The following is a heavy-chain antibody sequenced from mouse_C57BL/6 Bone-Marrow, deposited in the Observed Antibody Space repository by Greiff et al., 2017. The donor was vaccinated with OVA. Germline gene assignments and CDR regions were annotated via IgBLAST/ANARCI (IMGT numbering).Heavy chain of an antibody. D-gene: IGHD1-1*01. J-gene: IGHJ4*01. CDR2: INSDGGRT. CDR1: EYEFPSHD. V-gene: IGHV5-2*01. Sequence: EVKLMESGGGLVQPGESLKLSCESNEYEFPSHDMSWVRQTPEKRLELVAAINSDGGRTYYPDTMERRFIISRDHTKKTLYLQMTSLRSEDTALYYCARHAATVVATDAMDYWGQGTSVTVSS. CDR3: ARHAATVVATDAMDY.